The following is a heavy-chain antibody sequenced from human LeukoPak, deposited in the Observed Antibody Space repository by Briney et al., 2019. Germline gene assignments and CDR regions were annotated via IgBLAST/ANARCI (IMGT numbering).Heavy chain of an antibody. V-gene: IGHV3-20*04. CDR3: ARHVVGLGFDY. J-gene: IGHJ4*02. CDR2: INWNGGST. CDR1: GFTFDDYG. Sequence: GGSLRLSCAASGFTFDDYGMSWVRQAPGKGLEWVSGINWNGGSTGYADSVKGRFTISRDNAKNSLYLQMNSLRVEDTAVYYCARHVVGLGFDYWGQGTLVTVSS. D-gene: IGHD3-22*01.